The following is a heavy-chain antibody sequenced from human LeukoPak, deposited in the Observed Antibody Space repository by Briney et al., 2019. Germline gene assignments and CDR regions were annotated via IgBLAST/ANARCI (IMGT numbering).Heavy chain of an antibody. CDR3: ARHYGP. J-gene: IGHJ4*02. Sequence: SETLSLTCAVYGGSFSGYYWSWIRQPPGKGLEWIGEINHSGSTNYNPSLKNRVTISVDTSKNQFSLKLNSVTATDTAVYYCARHYGPWGQGTLVTVSS. CDR2: INHSGST. D-gene: IGHD3-16*01. CDR1: GGSFSGYY. V-gene: IGHV4-34*01.